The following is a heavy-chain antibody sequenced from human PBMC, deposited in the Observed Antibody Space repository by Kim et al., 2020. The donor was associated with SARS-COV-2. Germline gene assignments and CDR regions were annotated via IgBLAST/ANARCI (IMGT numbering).Heavy chain of an antibody. V-gene: IGHV3-23*01. Sequence: YADSVKGRFTISRDNSKNTLYLQMNSLRAEDTAVYYCAKIRQQLVSTFDYWGQGTLVTVSS. J-gene: IGHJ4*02. CDR3: AKIRQQLVSTFDY. D-gene: IGHD6-13*01.